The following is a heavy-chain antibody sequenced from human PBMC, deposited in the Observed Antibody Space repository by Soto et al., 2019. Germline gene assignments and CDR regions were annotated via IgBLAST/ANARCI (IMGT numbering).Heavy chain of an antibody. CDR1: GFTFSSYA. V-gene: IGHV3-23*01. D-gene: IGHD3-3*01. J-gene: IGHJ4*02. CDR3: AKDGVGDYYDFWSGYYSPKNYRTYYFDY. CDR2: ISGSGGST. Sequence: GGSLRLSCAASGFTFSSYAMSWVRQAPGKGLEWVSAISGSGGSTYYADSVKGRFTISRDNSKNTLYLQMNSLRAEDTAVYYCAKDGVGDYYDFWSGYYSPKNYRTYYFDYWGQGTLVTVSS.